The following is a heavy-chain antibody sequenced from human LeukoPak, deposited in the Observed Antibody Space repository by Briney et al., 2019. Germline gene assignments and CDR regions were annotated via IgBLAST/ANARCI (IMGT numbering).Heavy chain of an antibody. D-gene: IGHD3-3*01. J-gene: IGHJ3*02. CDR1: GGTVRNYA. CDR2: FIPVFNVV. CDR3: ANLESKTRGGAFDI. V-gene: IGHV1-69*13. Sequence: SVKVSCKVSGGTVRNYAISWVRQAPGQGLEWMGGFIPVFNVVTYAQKFQGRVTITADEPTSTAYMELTSLTSEDTAIFYCANLESKTRGGAFDIWGQGTAVTVSS.